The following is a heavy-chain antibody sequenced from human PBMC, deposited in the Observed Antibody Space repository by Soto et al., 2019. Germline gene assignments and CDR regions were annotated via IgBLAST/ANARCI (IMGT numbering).Heavy chain of an antibody. CDR3: GGQDDGAKGYYFEN. CDR2: IYYIGNT. Sequence: QLQLQDSGSGLVKPSETLSLTSIVSNGSISSRSSYWGWIRQTPGKARECIGSIYYIGNTNYNPFLKSRVTVSIDTSKTEFRLKMNSVTAADSAVYFCGGQDDGAKGYYFENWGQGALVTVSS. D-gene: IGHD1-1*01. J-gene: IGHJ4*02. CDR1: NGSISSRSSY. V-gene: IGHV4-39*01.